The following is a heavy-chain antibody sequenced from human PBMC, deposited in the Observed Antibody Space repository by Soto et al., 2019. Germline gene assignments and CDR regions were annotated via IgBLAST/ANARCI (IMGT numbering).Heavy chain of an antibody. Sequence: QVHLVQSGAEVKKPGASVKVSCTAPGYTFTIYHIIWVRQAPGQGLEWRGWISAYNGNTNNAQKLQGRVTMTTDTSTSTAYMALRSLRSDDTAVYYCAIVAPPSDYWGQGTLVTVSS. V-gene: IGHV1-18*01. CDR1: GYTFTIYH. CDR2: ISAYNGNT. J-gene: IGHJ4*02. CDR3: AIVAPPSDY.